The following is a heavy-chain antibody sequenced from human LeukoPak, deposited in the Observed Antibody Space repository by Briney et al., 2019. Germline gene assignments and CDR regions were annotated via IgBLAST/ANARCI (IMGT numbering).Heavy chain of an antibody. CDR3: ARVKYGGNSFVDY. Sequence: ASVKVSCEASGYTFTGYYMHWVRQAPGQGLEWMGWINPNSGGTNYAQKFQGRVTMTRDTSISTAYMELSRLRSDDTAVYYCARVKYGGNSFVDYWGQGTLVTVSS. D-gene: IGHD4-23*01. CDR2: INPNSGGT. J-gene: IGHJ4*02. CDR1: GYTFTGYY. V-gene: IGHV1-2*02.